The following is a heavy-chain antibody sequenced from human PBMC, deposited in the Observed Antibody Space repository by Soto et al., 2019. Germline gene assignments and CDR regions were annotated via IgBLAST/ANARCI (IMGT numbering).Heavy chain of an antibody. D-gene: IGHD2-21*01. CDR2: ISSSSSYI. J-gene: IGHJ4*02. CDR3: ARDRDGYNRYFDY. V-gene: IGHV3-21*01. Sequence: LRLSCAASGFTFSSYSMNWVRQAPGKGLEWVSSISSSSSYIYYADSVKGRFTISRDNAKNSLYLQMNSLRAEDTAVYYCARDRDGYNRYFDYWGQGTLGTVS. CDR1: GFTFSSYS.